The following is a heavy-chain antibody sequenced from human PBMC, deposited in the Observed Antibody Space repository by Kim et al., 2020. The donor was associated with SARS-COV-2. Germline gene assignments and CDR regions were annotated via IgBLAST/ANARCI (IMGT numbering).Heavy chain of an antibody. CDR3: ASPYCSSTSCPLANYYYGMDV. CDR2: ISSSSSTI. CDR1: GFTFSSYS. V-gene: IGHV3-48*04. Sequence: GGSLRLSCAASGFTFSSYSMNWVRQAPGKGLEWVSYISSSSSTIYYADSVKGRFTISRDNAKNSLYLQMNSLRAEDTAVYYCASPYCSSTSCPLANYYYGMDVWGQGTTVTVSS. J-gene: IGHJ6*02. D-gene: IGHD2-2*01.